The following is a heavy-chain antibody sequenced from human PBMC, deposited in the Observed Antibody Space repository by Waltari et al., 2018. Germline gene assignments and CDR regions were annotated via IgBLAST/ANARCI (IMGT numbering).Heavy chain of an antibody. CDR1: GYTFTSYD. CDR2: INAVNGNT. D-gene: IGHD3-22*01. V-gene: IGHV1-3*01. CDR3: SSSLGTMIVVVNQFDY. Sequence: QVQLVQSGAEVKKPGASVKVSCKASGYTFTSYDMHWVRQAPGQRLEWMGWINAVNGNTKYSQKFQGRVTITRDTSASTAYMELSSLRSEDTAVYYCSSSLGTMIVVVNQFDYWGQGTLVTVSS. J-gene: IGHJ4*02.